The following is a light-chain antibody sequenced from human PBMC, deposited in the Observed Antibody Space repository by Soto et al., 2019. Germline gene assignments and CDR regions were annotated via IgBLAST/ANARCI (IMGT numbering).Light chain of an antibody. Sequence: QSALTQPASVSGSPGQSITISCTGTSHDVGAYDYVAWYQQHPGKAPKVMIYEVTNRPSGVSNRFSGSKSGNTASLTISGHQAEDEADYYCSSYTSSSTLVFGGGTQLTVL. CDR2: EVT. CDR1: SHDVGAYDY. J-gene: IGLJ3*02. V-gene: IGLV2-14*01. CDR3: SSYTSSSTLV.